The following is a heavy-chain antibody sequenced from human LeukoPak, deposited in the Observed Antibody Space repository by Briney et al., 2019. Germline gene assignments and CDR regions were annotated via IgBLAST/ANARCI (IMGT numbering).Heavy chain of an antibody. CDR2: ISSSGSTI. J-gene: IGHJ4*02. V-gene: IGHV3-11*01. D-gene: IGHD6-19*01. CDR1: GLTFSDYY. Sequence: GGSQRLSCAASGLTFSDYYMSWIRQAPGKGLEWVSYISSSGSTIYYADSVKGRFTISRDNAKNSLYLQMNSLRAEDTAVYYCARASAGYSSGWYGDYWGQGTLVTVSS. CDR3: ARASAGYSSGWYGDY.